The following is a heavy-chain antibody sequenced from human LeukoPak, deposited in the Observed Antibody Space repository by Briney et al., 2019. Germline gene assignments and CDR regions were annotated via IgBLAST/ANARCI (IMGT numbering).Heavy chain of an antibody. J-gene: IGHJ4*02. Sequence: NPSETLSLTCAVYGGSFSGYYWSWLRQPPGKGLEWIGEINHSGSTNYNPSLKSRVTISVDTSKNQFCLKLSSVTAADTAVYYCARRVLWFGEPYDYWGQGTLVTGSS. CDR3: ARRVLWFGEPYDY. CDR1: GGSFSGYY. D-gene: IGHD3-10*01. CDR2: INHSGST. V-gene: IGHV4-34*01.